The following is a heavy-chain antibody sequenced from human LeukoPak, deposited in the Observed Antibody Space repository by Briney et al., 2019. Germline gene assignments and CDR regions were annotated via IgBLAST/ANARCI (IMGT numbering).Heavy chain of an antibody. Sequence: GGSLRLSCAASGFTFSSYAMSWVRQAPGKGLEWVSAISGSGGSTYYADSVKGRFTISRDNSKNTLYLQMNSLRAEDTAVYYCAKDTLGFGELLTNWFDPWGQGTLVTVSS. CDR2: ISGSGGST. CDR1: GFTFSSYA. D-gene: IGHD3-10*01. CDR3: AKDTLGFGELLTNWFDP. J-gene: IGHJ5*02. V-gene: IGHV3-23*01.